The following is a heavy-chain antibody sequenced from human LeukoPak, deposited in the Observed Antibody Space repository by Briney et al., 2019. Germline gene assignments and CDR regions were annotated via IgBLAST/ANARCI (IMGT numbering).Heavy chain of an antibody. J-gene: IGHJ4*02. Sequence: SVKVSCKASGGTFSSYAISWVRQAPGQGLEWMGRIIPIFGTANYAQKFQGRVTITTDESTSTAYMELSSLRSEDTAVYYCARERDIAMVLPFDYWGQGTLVTVSS. V-gene: IGHV1-69*05. CDR3: ARERDIAMVLPFDY. CDR2: IIPIFGTA. D-gene: IGHD5-18*01. CDR1: GGTFSSYA.